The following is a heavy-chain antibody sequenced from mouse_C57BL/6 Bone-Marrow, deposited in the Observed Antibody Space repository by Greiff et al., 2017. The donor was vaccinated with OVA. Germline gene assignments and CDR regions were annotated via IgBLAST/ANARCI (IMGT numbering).Heavy chain of an antibody. CDR1: GYTFTTSP. CDR2: FHPYNDDT. Sequence: QVQLQQSGAELVKPGASVKMSCKASGYTFTTSPMEWMKQSPGKSLEWIGNFHPYNDDTKYNAKFKGKATLTVDKSSSTVYLELSRVTSDDSAVYYGDRPGYYDGDWFAYWGQGTRVTVSA. J-gene: IGHJ3*01. CDR3: DRPGYYDGDWFAY. D-gene: IGHD1-1*01. V-gene: IGHV1-47*01.